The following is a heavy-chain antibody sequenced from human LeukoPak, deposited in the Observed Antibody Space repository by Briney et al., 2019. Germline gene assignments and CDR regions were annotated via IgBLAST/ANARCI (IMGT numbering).Heavy chain of an antibody. CDR3: AKGYYYDSSGYYRYWYFDL. Sequence: TGGSLRLSCAASGFTFSSYWMSWVRQAPGKGLEWVANIKQDGSEKYYVDSVKGRFTISRDNAKNSLYLQMNSLRAEDTAVYYCAKGYYYDSSGYYRYWYFDLWGRGTLVTVSS. CDR2: IKQDGSEK. D-gene: IGHD3-22*01. J-gene: IGHJ2*01. CDR1: GFTFSSYW. V-gene: IGHV3-7*03.